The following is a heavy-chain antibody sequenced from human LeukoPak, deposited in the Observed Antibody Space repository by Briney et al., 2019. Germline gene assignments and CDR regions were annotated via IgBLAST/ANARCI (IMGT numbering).Heavy chain of an antibody. CDR1: GFTFSSYS. V-gene: IGHV3-21*01. Sequence: GGSLRLSCAASGFTFSSYSMNWVRQAPGKGLEWVSSISSSSSYIYYADSVKGRFTISRDNAKNSLYLQMNSLRAEDTAVYYCARDRGIYGDYGWDHWGQGTLVTVSS. CDR2: ISSSSSYI. J-gene: IGHJ4*02. CDR3: ARDRGIYGDYGWDH. D-gene: IGHD4-17*01.